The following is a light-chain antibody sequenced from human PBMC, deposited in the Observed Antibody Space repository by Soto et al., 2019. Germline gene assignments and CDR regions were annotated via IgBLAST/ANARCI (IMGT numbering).Light chain of an antibody. Sequence: IQLSLSPASLSASVCDTVTITCRASKVSRNDLAWFQQKPGKAPKRLIYAASNLQSGVPSRFSGSGSGTEFTLTISSLQSEDFATYFCLQHNNYPPAFGQGTKVDIK. CDR2: AAS. CDR3: LQHNNYPPA. J-gene: IGKJ1*01. V-gene: IGKV1-17*01. CDR1: KVSRND.